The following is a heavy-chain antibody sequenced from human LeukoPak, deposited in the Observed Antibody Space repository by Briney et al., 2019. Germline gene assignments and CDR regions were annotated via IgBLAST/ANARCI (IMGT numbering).Heavy chain of an antibody. CDR1: GFIFGRDS. D-gene: IGHD3-3*02. CDR3: AKQSGQALAYHMDV. J-gene: IGHJ6*02. CDR2: ISRDSDIR. Sequence: GGSLTLSCAASGFIFGRDSMNWVRQAPGRGLEWISYISRDSDIRYYADSVKGRFTISRDNTKNTLYLQMNSLRAEDTAIYYCAKQSGQALAYHMDVWGQGTTVTVSS. V-gene: IGHV3-23*01.